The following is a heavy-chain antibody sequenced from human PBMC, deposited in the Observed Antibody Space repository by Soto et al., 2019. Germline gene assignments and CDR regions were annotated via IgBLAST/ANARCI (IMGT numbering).Heavy chain of an antibody. Sequence: SETLSLTCTVTGGSINDFYWGWIRQPPGKGLEWIGYIYYSGSTNYNPSLESRVTISVDPSKTQLSLNLRSVNTADTAVYYCARLGGVAARTFDYWGQGTLVTVS. D-gene: IGHD6-6*01. CDR3: ARLGGVAARTFDY. J-gene: IGHJ4*02. CDR1: GGSINDFY. CDR2: IYYSGST. V-gene: IGHV4-59*01.